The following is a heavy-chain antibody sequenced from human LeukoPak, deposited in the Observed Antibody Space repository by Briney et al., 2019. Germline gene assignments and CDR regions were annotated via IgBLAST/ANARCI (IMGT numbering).Heavy chain of an antibody. CDR2: ISSHGINI. CDR3: ARKYLYYGSSDY. D-gene: IGHD3-22*01. V-gene: IGHV3-48*03. J-gene: IGHJ4*02. Sequence: GGSLRLSCAASGFTFSSYEMNWVRQAPGKGLEWISHISSHGINIYYADSVKGRFIISRDNAKNSLYLQMNSLRADDTAVYYCARKYLYYGSSDYWGQGTLVTVSS. CDR1: GFTFSSYE.